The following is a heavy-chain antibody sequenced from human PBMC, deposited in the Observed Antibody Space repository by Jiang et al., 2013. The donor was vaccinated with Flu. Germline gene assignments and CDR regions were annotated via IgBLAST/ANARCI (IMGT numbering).Heavy chain of an antibody. D-gene: IGHD4-17*01. CDR3: ARDCHEGAVTTAAY. Sequence: GLEWVAVISYDGSKKYYPDSVKGRFTISRDNSKNTVYLQMNSLRAEDTALYYCARDCHEGAVTTAAYWGQGTLVTVSS. CDR2: ISYDGSKK. V-gene: IGHV3-30*04. J-gene: IGHJ4*02.